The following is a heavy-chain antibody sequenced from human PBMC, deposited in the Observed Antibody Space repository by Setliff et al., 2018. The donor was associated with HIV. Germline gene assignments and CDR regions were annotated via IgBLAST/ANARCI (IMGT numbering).Heavy chain of an antibody. CDR2: IGRSSTTI. J-gene: IGHJ3*02. V-gene: IGHV3-48*01. Sequence: PGGSLRLSCAASGFTFSSYSMYWVRQTPGKGLERLSYIGRSSTTIYYEDSVKGGFTISRDNAKNSLYLQMNSLGAEDTAVYYCAREGRGNSDALDIWGQGTMVTVSS. CDR1: GFTFSSYS. CDR3: AREGRGNSDALDI. D-gene: IGHD2-21*02.